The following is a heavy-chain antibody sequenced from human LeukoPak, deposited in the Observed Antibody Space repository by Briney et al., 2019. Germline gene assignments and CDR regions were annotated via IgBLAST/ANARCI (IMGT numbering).Heavy chain of an antibody. J-gene: IGHJ4*02. CDR2: INPNSGDT. V-gene: IGHV1-2*06. D-gene: IGHD3-10*01. Sequence: VASVKVSCKTSGYTFSGSYIHWVRQAPGQGLEWMGRINPNSGDTNYAQNFQGRVTMTRDTSISTAYMVLNRLRSDDTAVYYCAREYYYGSGNYYNRIDYWGQGTLVTVSS. CDR3: AREYYYGSGNYYNRIDY. CDR1: GYTFSGSY.